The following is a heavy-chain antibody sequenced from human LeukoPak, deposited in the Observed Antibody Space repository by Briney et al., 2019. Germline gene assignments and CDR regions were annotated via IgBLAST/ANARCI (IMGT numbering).Heavy chain of an antibody. CDR2: IYYSGST. V-gene: IGHV4-61*08. Sequence: PSQTLSLTCTVSGGSISSGGYYWSWIRQPPGEGLEWIGYIYYSGSTNYNPSLKSRVTISVDTSKNQFSLKLSSVTAADTAVYYCARHAGSSLLPFDYWGQGTLVTVSS. CDR1: GGSISSGGYY. D-gene: IGHD1-26*01. CDR3: ARHAGSSLLPFDY. J-gene: IGHJ4*02.